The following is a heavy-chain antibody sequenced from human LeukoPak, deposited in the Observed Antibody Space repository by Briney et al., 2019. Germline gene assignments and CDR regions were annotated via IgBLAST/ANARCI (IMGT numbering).Heavy chain of an antibody. V-gene: IGHV1-2*02. CDR3: ARDWFVDSGDDPFPFDY. J-gene: IGHJ4*02. Sequence: GASVKASCKASGYTFTGFYIHWVRQAPGQGLEWMGWINPNSGGTNYAQKFQGRVTMTRDTSISTAYMELSRLTSDDTAIYYCARDWFVDSGDDPFPFDYWGQGTLVSVSS. D-gene: IGHD5-12*01. CDR2: INPNSGGT. CDR1: GYTFTGFY.